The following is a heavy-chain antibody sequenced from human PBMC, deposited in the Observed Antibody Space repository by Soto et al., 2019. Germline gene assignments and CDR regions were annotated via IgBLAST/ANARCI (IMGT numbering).Heavy chain of an antibody. J-gene: IGHJ6*02. CDR2: IIPIFGTA. D-gene: IGHD2-15*01. CDR3: ASDCSGGSSYGYYYYSGMYV. CDR1: GGAFSSYA. V-gene: IGHV1-69*06. Sequence: QVQLVQSGAEVKKPGSSVTVSCKASGGAFSSYAISWVRQAPGQGLEWMGGIIPIFGTANYAQKFQGRVTITADKYTSTAYMELRSLTAEETAVYYCASDCSGGSSYGYYYYSGMYVWGQGTTVTVCS.